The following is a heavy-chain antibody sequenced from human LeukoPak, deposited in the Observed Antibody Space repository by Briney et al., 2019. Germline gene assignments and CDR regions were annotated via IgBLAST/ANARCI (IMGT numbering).Heavy chain of an antibody. CDR3: ARQIASAGTAGSDF. Sequence: SETLSLTCTVSGGSISSYYWSWIRQPAGKGLEWIGRIYSTGSTNYNPSLKSRVTMSVDTSKNQSSLRLRSVTAADTAVYYCARQIASAGTAGSDFWGQGALVTVSS. CDR2: IYSTGST. V-gene: IGHV4-4*07. J-gene: IGHJ4*02. D-gene: IGHD6-13*01. CDR1: GGSISSYY.